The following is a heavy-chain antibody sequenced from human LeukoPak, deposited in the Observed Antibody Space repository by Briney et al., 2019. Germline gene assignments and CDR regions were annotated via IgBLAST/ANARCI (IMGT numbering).Heavy chain of an antibody. V-gene: IGHV1-69*05. J-gene: IGHJ5*02. CDR2: IIPIFGTA. CDR1: GGTFSSYA. Sequence: SVKVSCKASGGTFSSYAISWVRQAPGQGLEWMGGIIPIFGTANYAQKFQGRVTITTDESTSTAYMELSSLRSEDTAVYYCARDDGSSGYYHRIWFDLWGQGTLVTVSS. D-gene: IGHD3-22*01. CDR3: ARDDGSSGYYHRIWFDL.